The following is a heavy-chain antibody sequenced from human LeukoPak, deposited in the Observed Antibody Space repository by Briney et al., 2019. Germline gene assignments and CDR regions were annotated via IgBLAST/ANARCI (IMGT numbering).Heavy chain of an antibody. Sequence: GGSLRLSCAASGFTFSDYAMSWVRQAPGKGLEWVSAISGSGGSTYYADSVKGRFTISRDNSKNTLYLQMNSLRAEDTAVYYCAKDTALITYRKFDYWGQGTLVTVSS. D-gene: IGHD3-10*01. CDR3: AKDTALITYRKFDY. J-gene: IGHJ4*02. V-gene: IGHV3-23*01. CDR2: ISGSGGST. CDR1: GFTFSDYA.